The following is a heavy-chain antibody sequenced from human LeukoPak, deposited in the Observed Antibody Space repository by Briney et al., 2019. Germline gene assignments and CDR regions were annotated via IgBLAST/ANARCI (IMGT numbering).Heavy chain of an antibody. J-gene: IGHJ4*02. V-gene: IGHV1-18*01. D-gene: IGHD2-2*01. Sequence: GASVKVSCKTSGYTFSNFGINWVRQAPGQGHEWMGWISGNNDNPNYGQKFQGRFTVTTDSSTSTAYMELRNLRFDDTAVYYCARDGTSTDDYWGQGTLVTVSS. CDR1: GYTFSNFG. CDR2: ISGNNDNP. CDR3: ARDGTSTDDY.